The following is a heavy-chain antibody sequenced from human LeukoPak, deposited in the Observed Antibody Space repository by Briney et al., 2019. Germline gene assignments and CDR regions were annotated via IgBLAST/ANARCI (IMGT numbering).Heavy chain of an antibody. Sequence: PPETLSLTCSVYGGSISNLFWSWVRQPAGKGLGWVGYIYYGWNTNYNPPLKSRVTFSVDPSKSQFSLTLRSVTAADTAVYFCARTQATLTTQYFYYIDVWGKATTVTVSS. CDR3: ARTQATLTTQYFYYIDV. CDR1: GGSISNLF. J-gene: IGHJ6*03. D-gene: IGHD1-1*01. V-gene: IGHV4-59*11. CDR2: IYYGWNT.